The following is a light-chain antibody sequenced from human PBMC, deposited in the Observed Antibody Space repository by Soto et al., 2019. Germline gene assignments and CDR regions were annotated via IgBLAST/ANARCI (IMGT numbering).Light chain of an antibody. V-gene: IGKV1-8*01. CDR1: QGISSY. Sequence: AIRMTQSPSSLSASTGDRVTITCRASQGISSYLAWYQQKPGKAPKLLIYAASTLQSGVPSRFSGSGSGTDFTLTIGCLQSEDFATYCCQQYYSYPRTFGQGTKVDIK. J-gene: IGKJ1*01. CDR3: QQYYSYPRT. CDR2: AAS.